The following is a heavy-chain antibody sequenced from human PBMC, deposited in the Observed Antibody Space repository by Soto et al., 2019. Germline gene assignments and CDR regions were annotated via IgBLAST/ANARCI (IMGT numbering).Heavy chain of an antibody. Sequence: VQLVHSGAEVRKPGSSVKVSCKASGGDFKNFIIAWVRQAPGHGLEWMGGVIPIFGTTNFVQKFQDRVTITADEATSTPYLELRSLRSEDTAVYYCARVGSCLSSSCLYYGMDVWGQGTTVIVSS. V-gene: IGHV1-69*01. D-gene: IGHD2-2*01. CDR2: VIPIFGTT. CDR3: ARVGSCLSSSCLYYGMDV. J-gene: IGHJ6*02. CDR1: GGDFKNFI.